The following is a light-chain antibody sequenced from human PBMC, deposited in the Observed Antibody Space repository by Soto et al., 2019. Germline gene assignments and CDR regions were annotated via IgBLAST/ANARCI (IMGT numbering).Light chain of an antibody. CDR2: DVS. Sequence: QSALTQPASVSGSPGQSITISCTGTSSDVGGYNYVSWYQQHPGKAPKLMIYDVSNRPSGVSNRFSGSKSGNTASLTISGLQAEDGVNYSCSSYTSSSTLLYVFGTGTQLTVL. CDR3: SSYTSSSTLLYV. V-gene: IGLV2-14*01. J-gene: IGLJ1*01. CDR1: SSDVGGYNY.